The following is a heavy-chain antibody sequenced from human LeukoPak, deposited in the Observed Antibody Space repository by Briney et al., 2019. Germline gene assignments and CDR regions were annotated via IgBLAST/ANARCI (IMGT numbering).Heavy chain of an antibody. CDR2: INHSGST. V-gene: IGHV4-34*01. Sequence: PSETLSLTCAVYGGSFSGYYWSWIRQPPGKGLEWIGEINHSGSTNYNPSLKSRVTISVDTSKNQFSLKLSSVTAADTAVYYCARDQDTAGWFDPWGQGTLVTVSS. D-gene: IGHD5-18*01. J-gene: IGHJ5*02. CDR3: ARDQDTAGWFDP. CDR1: GGSFSGYY.